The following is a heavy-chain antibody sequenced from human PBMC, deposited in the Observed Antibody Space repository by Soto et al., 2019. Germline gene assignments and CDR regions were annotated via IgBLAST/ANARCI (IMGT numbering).Heavy chain of an antibody. Sequence: GGSLRLSCAASGFTFSSYGMHWVRQAPGKGLEWVAVIWYDGSNKYYADSVKGRFTISRDNSKNTLYLQMNSLRAEDTAVYYCARARRYSGYDNSAQSFDYWGQGTLVTVYS. CDR2: IWYDGSNK. CDR3: ARARRYSGYDNSAQSFDY. V-gene: IGHV3-33*01. J-gene: IGHJ4*02. CDR1: GFTFSSYG. D-gene: IGHD5-12*01.